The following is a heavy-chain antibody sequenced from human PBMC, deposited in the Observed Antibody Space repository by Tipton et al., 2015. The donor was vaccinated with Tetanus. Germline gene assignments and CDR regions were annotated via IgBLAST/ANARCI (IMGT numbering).Heavy chain of an antibody. J-gene: IGHJ4*02. Sequence: SLRLSCAASGFTFSSYAMSWVRQAPGKGLEWVSAISGSGGGTYYADSVKGRFIISRDNSKNTLYLQMNSLRTEDTSVYYCVREGLVFGPAKLSYFDYWGRGTLLTVSS. CDR2: ISGSGGGT. CDR1: GFTFSSYA. CDR3: VREGLVFGPAKLSYFDY. V-gene: IGHV3-23*01. D-gene: IGHD6-25*01.